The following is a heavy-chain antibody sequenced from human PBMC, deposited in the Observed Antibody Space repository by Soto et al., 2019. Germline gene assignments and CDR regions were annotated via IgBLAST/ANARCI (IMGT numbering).Heavy chain of an antibody. D-gene: IGHD6-13*01. V-gene: IGHV4-31*03. CDR2: IYYSGST. CDR3: ARASELEAAGTNRAFDY. J-gene: IGHJ4*02. Sequence: SETLSLTCTVSGGSISSGGYYWSWIRQHPGKGLEWIGYIYYSGSTYYNPSLKSRVTISVDTSKNQFSLKLSSVTAADTAVYYCARASELEAAGTNRAFDYWGQGTLVTVSS. CDR1: GGSISSGGYY.